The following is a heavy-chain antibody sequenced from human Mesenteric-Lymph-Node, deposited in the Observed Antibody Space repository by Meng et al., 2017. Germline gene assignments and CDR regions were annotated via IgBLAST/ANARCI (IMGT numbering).Heavy chain of an antibody. D-gene: IGHD3-10*01. CDR3: AREGITMVRGGIDP. Sequence: VRLVPSGAEVNKPWSSVKVPCKASGGTFSSYTISWVRQAPGQGLEWMGRIIPILGIANYAQKFQGRVTITADKSTSTAYMELSSLRSEDTAVYYCAREGITMVRGGIDPWGQGTLVTVSS. CDR2: IIPILGIA. CDR1: GGTFSSYT. V-gene: IGHV1-69*08. J-gene: IGHJ5*02.